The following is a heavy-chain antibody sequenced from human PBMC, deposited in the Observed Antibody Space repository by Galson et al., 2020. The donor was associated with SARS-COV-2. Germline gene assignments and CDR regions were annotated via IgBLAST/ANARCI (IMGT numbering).Heavy chain of an antibody. D-gene: IGHD1-1*01. V-gene: IGHV3-21*01. CDR1: GFTFSRFS. Sequence: GESLKISCAASGFTFSRFSMNWVRQSPGKGLEWVAAISPTSNYPYYADSVKGRFTISRDNANNSLSLQMNSLRAEDTAVYYCAGRATNMRGTLDWLDPWGQGTLVTVYS. CDR2: ISPTSNYP. J-gene: IGHJ5*02. CDR3: AGRATNMRGTLDWLDP.